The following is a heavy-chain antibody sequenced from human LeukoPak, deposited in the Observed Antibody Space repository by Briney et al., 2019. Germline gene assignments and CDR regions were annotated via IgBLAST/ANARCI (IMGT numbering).Heavy chain of an antibody. D-gene: IGHD6-13*01. J-gene: IGHJ6*02. CDR1: GYSFTSYW. V-gene: IGHV5-10-1*01. Sequence: PGESLRISCKGSGYSFTSYWISGVRQMPGKGLEWMGRIDPSDSYTNYSPSFQGHVTISADKSISTAYLQWSSLKASDTAMYYCASIGSSSWYYYYGMDVWGQGTTVTVSS. CDR3: ASIGSSSWYYYYGMDV. CDR2: IDPSDSYT.